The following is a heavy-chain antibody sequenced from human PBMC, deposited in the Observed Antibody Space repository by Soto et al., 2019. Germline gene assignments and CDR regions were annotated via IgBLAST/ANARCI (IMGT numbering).Heavy chain of an antibody. V-gene: IGHV1-8*02. J-gene: IGHJ6*02. CDR2: MNPINGAT. CDR1: GYDFTAYD. Sequence: QVQLVQSGAEVKQAGASVKVSCKASGYDFTAYDINWVRQASGQGLEWMGWMNPINGATGSARTFKGRVSITSNTTTGTAYLELTSPRSDDTAVYYCGRGPSPRAPAGGTPYYSAMAVWDQRTTVTVSS. D-gene: IGHD2-15*01. CDR3: GRGPSPRAPAGGTPYYSAMAV.